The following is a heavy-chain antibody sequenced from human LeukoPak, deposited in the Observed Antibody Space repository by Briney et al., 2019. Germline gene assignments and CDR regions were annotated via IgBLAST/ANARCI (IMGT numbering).Heavy chain of an antibody. CDR2: ISSSSSYI. D-gene: IGHD1-26*01. J-gene: IGHJ3*02. CDR1: GFTFSSYS. Sequence: GGSLRLSCAASGFTFSSYSMNWVRQASGKGLEWVSSISSSSSYIYYADSVKGRFTISRDNAKNSLYLQMNSLRAEDTAVYYCARDRSGSYNDAFDIWGQGTMVTVSS. V-gene: IGHV3-21*01. CDR3: ARDRSGSYNDAFDI.